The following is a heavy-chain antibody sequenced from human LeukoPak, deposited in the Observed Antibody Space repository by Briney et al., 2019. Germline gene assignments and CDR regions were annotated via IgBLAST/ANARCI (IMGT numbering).Heavy chain of an antibody. CDR2: IIPIFGTP. CDR1: GGTFTSDA. J-gene: IGHJ5*02. Sequence: SVKVSCKASGGTFTSDAISSVRQAPGQGLEWMGRIIPIFGTPNYAQKFQGRVTMTTDESTSTAYMELSSLRSEDTAVYYCARDAPPGVRGVIRWFDPWGQGTLVTVSS. D-gene: IGHD3-10*01. CDR3: ARDAPPGVRGVIRWFDP. V-gene: IGHV1-69*05.